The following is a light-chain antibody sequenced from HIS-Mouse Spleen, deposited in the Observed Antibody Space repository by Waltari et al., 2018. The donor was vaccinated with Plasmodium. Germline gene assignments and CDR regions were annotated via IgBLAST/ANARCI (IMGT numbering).Light chain of an antibody. CDR1: QGLSSY. Sequence: AIRMTPSPSWLSASTGGRVTISCRRRQGLSSYLAWYQQKPGKAPELLIYAASTLQSGVPSRFSGSGSGTDFTLTISCLQSEDFATYYCQQYYSFPYTFGQGTKVEIK. CDR3: QQYYSFPYT. V-gene: IGKV1D-8*02. J-gene: IGKJ2*01. CDR2: AAS.